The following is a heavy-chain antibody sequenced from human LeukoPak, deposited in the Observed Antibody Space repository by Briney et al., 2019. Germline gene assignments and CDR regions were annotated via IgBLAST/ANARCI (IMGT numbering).Heavy chain of an antibody. CDR2: IKKEGSEK. D-gene: IGHD3-22*01. CDR3: ATDYYDSSGYYTGTY. J-gene: IGHJ4*02. V-gene: IGHV3-7*03. Sequence: GGSLRLSCATSGFTFSGYWMNWVRQAPGKGLEWVANIKKEGSEKYYVDSVKGRFTISRDNAKNSLYLQMNSLRADDTAVYYCATDYYDSSGYYTGTYWGQGTLVTVSS. CDR1: GFTFSGYW.